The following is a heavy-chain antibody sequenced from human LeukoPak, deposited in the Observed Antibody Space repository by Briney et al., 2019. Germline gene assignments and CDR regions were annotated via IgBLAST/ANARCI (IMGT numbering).Heavy chain of an antibody. CDR2: ISPYNGNT. V-gene: IGHV1-18*01. Sequence: ASVKVSFKASGYTFNNYGIGWVRQAPGQGLEWMGWISPYNGNTKYAQKFQGRVTMTTDTSTSTAYMDLRSLSFDDTAVYYCARNSSVTTQGMDVWGSGTTVTVSS. D-gene: IGHD4-17*01. CDR3: ARNSSVTTQGMDV. CDR1: GYTFNNYG. J-gene: IGHJ6*03.